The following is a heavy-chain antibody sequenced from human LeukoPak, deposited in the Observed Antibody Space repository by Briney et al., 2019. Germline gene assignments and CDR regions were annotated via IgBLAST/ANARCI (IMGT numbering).Heavy chain of an antibody. Sequence: ASVKVSCKASGDTFNSYAFSWVRQAPGQGLEWMGWINPHSGATNYAQKSQGRVTMTRDTSISTGYMQLTRLTSDDPAVYYCARAPNNWNDLIVAYWGQGTLVTVSS. CDR1: GDTFNSYA. D-gene: IGHD1-1*01. CDR3: ARAPNNWNDLIVAY. V-gene: IGHV1-2*02. CDR2: INPHSGAT. J-gene: IGHJ4*02.